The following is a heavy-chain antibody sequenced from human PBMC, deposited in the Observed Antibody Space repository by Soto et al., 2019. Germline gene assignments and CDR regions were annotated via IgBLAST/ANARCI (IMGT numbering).Heavy chain of an antibody. Sequence: QVQQVQSGAEVKKPGSSVKVCCKASGGTFSSYTISWVRQAPGQGLEWMGRIIPILGIANYAQKFQGRVTITADKCTSTAYMELSSLRSEDTAVYYCARANLAYSSGWDLFDYWGQGTLVTVSS. CDR2: IIPILGIA. D-gene: IGHD6-19*01. V-gene: IGHV1-69*02. CDR1: GGTFSSYT. CDR3: ARANLAYSSGWDLFDY. J-gene: IGHJ4*02.